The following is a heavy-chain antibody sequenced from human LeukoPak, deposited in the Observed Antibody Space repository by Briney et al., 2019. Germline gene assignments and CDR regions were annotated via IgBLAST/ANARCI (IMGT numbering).Heavy chain of an antibody. CDR1: GGSISSGDYY. D-gene: IGHD4-17*01. CDR3: ARGFDGDYVPDVYYYGMDV. Sequence: SETLSLTCTVSGGSISSGDYYWSWIRQPPGKGLKWIGYIYYSGSTYYNPSLKSRVTISVDTSKNQFSLKLSSVTAADTAVYYCARGFDGDYVPDVYYYGMDVWGQGTTVTVSS. J-gene: IGHJ6*02. CDR2: IYYSGST. V-gene: IGHV4-30-4*01.